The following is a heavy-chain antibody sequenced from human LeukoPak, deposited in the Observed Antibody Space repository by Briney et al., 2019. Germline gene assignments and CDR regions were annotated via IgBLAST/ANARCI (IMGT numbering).Heavy chain of an antibody. CDR2: IRYDGSDE. Sequence: GGSLRLSCAASGFTFSIYDMHWVRQAPGKGLEWVAFIRYDGSDESYADSVKGRFTISRDNSKNTLYLQMNSLRAEDTAVYYCAKGVAAYYYMDVWGKGTTVTVSS. CDR1: GFTFSIYD. J-gene: IGHJ6*03. CDR3: AKGVAAYYYMDV. D-gene: IGHD2-21*01. V-gene: IGHV3-30*02.